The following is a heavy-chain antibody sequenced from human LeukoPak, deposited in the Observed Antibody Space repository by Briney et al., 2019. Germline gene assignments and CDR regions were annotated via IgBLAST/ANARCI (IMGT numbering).Heavy chain of an antibody. Sequence: ASVKVSCKASGYTFTSYGISWVRQAPGQGLEWMGWMNPNSGNTGYAQKFQGRVTMTRNTSISTAYMELSSLRSEDTAVYYCARAYRGAPDYWGQGTLVTVSS. J-gene: IGHJ4*02. CDR3: ARAYRGAPDY. CDR1: GYTFTSYG. D-gene: IGHD1-26*01. V-gene: IGHV1-8*02. CDR2: MNPNSGNT.